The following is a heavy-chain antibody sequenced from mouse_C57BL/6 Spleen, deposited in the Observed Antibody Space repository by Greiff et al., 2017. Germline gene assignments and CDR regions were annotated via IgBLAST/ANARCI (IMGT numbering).Heavy chain of an antibody. Sequence: VQLQQSGAELVRPGASVTLSCKASGYTFTDYEMHWVKQTPVHGLEWIGAIDPETGGTAYNQKFKGKAILTADKSSSTAYMELRSLTSEDSSVYYCTEDYYGSSYDYWGQGTTLTVSS. J-gene: IGHJ2*01. CDR1: GYTFTDYE. V-gene: IGHV1-15*01. CDR2: IDPETGGT. CDR3: TEDYYGSSYDY. D-gene: IGHD1-1*01.